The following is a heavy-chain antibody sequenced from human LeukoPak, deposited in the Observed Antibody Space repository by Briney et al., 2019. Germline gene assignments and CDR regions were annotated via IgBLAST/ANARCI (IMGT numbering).Heavy chain of an antibody. J-gene: IGHJ4*02. Sequence: SETLSLTCTVPGGSISSHYWSWIRQPPGKGLDWIGSSGSSNYNPSLKSRVTISLDTSKNHFSLKLNSVTAADTAVYYCARALGYDILTGHFDNWGQGTLVTVSS. CDR1: GGSISSHY. CDR2: SGSS. V-gene: IGHV4-59*11. D-gene: IGHD3-9*01. CDR3: ARALGYDILTGHFDN.